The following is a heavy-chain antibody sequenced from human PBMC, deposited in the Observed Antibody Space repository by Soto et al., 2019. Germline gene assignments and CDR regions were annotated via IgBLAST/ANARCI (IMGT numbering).Heavy chain of an antibody. V-gene: IGHV5-10-1*01. D-gene: IGHD2-2*01. CDR2: IDPSDSYT. Sequence: GESLKISCKGSGYSFTSYGISWVRQMPGKGLEWMGRIDPSDSYTNYSPSFQGHVTISADKSISTAHLPWSSLKASDTAMYYCARHLRDIVVVPTGMDVWGQGTTVTVSS. CDR1: GYSFTSYG. CDR3: ARHLRDIVVVPTGMDV. J-gene: IGHJ6*02.